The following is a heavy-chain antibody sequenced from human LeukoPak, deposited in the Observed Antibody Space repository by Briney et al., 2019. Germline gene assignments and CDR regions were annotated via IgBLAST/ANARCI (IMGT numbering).Heavy chain of an antibody. CDR1: GGSFSGYY. CDR3: ARDRASGNYGFDY. J-gene: IGHJ4*02. CDR2: INHSGST. D-gene: IGHD4-17*01. V-gene: IGHV4-34*01. Sequence: SETLSLTCAVYGGSFSGYYWSWIRQPPGKGLGWIGEINHSGSTNYNPSLKSRVTMSVDTSKNQFSLKLSSVTAADTAVYYCARDRASGNYGFDYWGQGTLVTVSS.